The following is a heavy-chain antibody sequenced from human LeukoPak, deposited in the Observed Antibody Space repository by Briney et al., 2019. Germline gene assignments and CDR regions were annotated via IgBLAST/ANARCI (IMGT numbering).Heavy chain of an antibody. CDR3: ARDRSSSWYPEV. Sequence: GGSLRLSCAASGLTFSSYSMTWVRQAPGKGLEWVSSISSSSYIYYADSVKGRFTISRDNAKNSLYLQMNSLRAEDTAVYYCARDRSSSWYPEVWGKGTTVTVSS. D-gene: IGHD6-13*01. J-gene: IGHJ6*04. V-gene: IGHV3-21*01. CDR1: GLTFSSYS. CDR2: ISSSSYI.